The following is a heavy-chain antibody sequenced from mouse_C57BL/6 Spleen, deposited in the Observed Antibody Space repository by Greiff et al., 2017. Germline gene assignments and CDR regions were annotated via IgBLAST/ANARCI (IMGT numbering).Heavy chain of an antibody. V-gene: IGHV1-26*01. CDR2: INPNNGGT. CDR3: ARFGDGYYALDY. CDR1: GYTFTDYY. J-gene: IGHJ2*01. Sequence: EVQLQQSGPELVKPGASVKISCKASGYTFTDYYMNWVKQSHGKSLEWIGDINPNNGGTSYNQKFKGKATLTVDKSSSTAYMELRSLTSEDSAVYYCARFGDGYYALDYWGQGTTLTVSS. D-gene: IGHD2-3*01.